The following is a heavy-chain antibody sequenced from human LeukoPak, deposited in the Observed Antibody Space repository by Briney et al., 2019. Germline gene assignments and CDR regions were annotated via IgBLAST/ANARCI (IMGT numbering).Heavy chain of an antibody. CDR3: AREGGIVVVPAAMEDAFDI. V-gene: IGHV3-48*02. J-gene: IGHJ3*02. Sequence: PGGSLRLSCAASGLTFSIYSMNWVRQAPGKGLEWVSYISSSSSAIYYADSVKGRFTISRDNAKNSLYLQMNSLRDEDTAVYYCAREGGIVVVPAAMEDAFDIWGQGTMVTVSS. CDR1: GLTFSIYS. D-gene: IGHD2-2*01. CDR2: ISSSSSAI.